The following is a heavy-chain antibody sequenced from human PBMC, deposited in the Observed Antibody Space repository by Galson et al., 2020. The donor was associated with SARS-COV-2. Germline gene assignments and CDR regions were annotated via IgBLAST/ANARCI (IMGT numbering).Heavy chain of an antibody. J-gene: IGHJ6*02. V-gene: IGHV4-61*02. CDR1: GGSINIPTYY. CDR2: IYSSGST. D-gene: IGHD4-17*01. Sequence: SETLSLTCTVSGGSINIPTYYWSWIRQPAGKGLEWIGRIYSSGSTNYNPSLKSRVTISVHTSKNQFSLKLSSVTAADSAVYYCTRAYVGLRDGMGVWGQGTTVTVSS. CDR3: TRAYVGLRDGMGV.